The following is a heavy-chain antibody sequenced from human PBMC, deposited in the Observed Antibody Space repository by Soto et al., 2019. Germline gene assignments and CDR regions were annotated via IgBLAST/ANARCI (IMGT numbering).Heavy chain of an antibody. J-gene: IGHJ4*02. Sequence: QVQLVQSGAEVKKPGSSVKVSCKASGGTFSSYTISWVRQAPGQGLEWMGRIIPILGIANYTQKFQGRVTITADKSTSTAYMELSSLRSEDTAVYYCVSDIAESSASDYWGQGTLVTVSS. CDR1: GGTFSSYT. CDR3: VSDIAESSASDY. D-gene: IGHD6-13*01. V-gene: IGHV1-69*02. CDR2: IIPILGIA.